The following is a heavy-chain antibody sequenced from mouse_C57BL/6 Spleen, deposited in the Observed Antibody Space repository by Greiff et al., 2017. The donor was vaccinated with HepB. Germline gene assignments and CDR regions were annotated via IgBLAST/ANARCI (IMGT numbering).Heavy chain of an antibody. CDR2: IDPSDSYT. J-gene: IGHJ3*01. Sequence: VQLQQPGAELVMPGASVKLSCKASGYTFTSYWMHWVKQRPGQGLEWIGEIDPSDSYTNYNQKFNGKSTLTVDKSSSTAYMQLSSLKSEATAVYYCARGLLSVGFAYWGQGTLVTVSA. D-gene: IGHD2-13*01. V-gene: IGHV1-69*01. CDR3: ARGLLSVGFAY. CDR1: GYTFTSYW.